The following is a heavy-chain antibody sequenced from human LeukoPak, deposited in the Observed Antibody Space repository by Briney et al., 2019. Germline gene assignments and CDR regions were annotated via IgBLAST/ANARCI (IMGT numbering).Heavy chain of an antibody. CDR3: ARGYANWLLSD. V-gene: IGHV4-59*01. CDR2: IYYSGST. J-gene: IGHJ4*02. CDR1: GGSISSYY. D-gene: IGHD3-9*01. Sequence: SETLSLTRTVSGGSISSYYWSWIRQPPGKGLEWIGYIYYSGSTNYNPSLKSRVTISVDTSKNQFSLKLSSVTAADTAVYYCARGYANWLLSDWGPGTLVTVSS.